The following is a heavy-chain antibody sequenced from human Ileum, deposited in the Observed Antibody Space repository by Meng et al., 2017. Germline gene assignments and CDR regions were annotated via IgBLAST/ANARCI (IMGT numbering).Heavy chain of an antibody. CDR3: ARVNHYYGSGSCDY. CDR1: GYTFTSYG. V-gene: IGHV1-18*01. J-gene: IGHJ4*02. Sequence: QGQVVQSGAGVKKHGASVKVSCKASGYTFTSYGISWVRQAPGQGLEWMGWISAYNGNTNYAQKLQGRVTMTTDTSTSTAYMELRSLRSDDTAVYYCARVNHYYGSGSCDYWGQGTLVTVSS. D-gene: IGHD3-10*01. CDR2: ISAYNGNT.